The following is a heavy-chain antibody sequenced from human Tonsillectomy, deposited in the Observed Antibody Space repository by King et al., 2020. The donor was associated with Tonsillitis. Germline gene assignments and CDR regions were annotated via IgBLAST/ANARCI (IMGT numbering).Heavy chain of an antibody. D-gene: IGHD2-21*01. CDR1: GFTFSNYW. CDR3: ATESIPDGLKAFDV. V-gene: IGHV3-7*01. CDR2: INKDGSDK. J-gene: IGHJ3*01. Sequence: VQLVESGGGLVRPGGSLRLTCAASGFTFSNYWMKWVRQTPGKGLEWVANINKDGSDKYYVDSVKGRFTTSRDNAKNSLSLQMVSLTAEDTAVYYCATESIPDGLKAFDVWGQGTMVTVSS.